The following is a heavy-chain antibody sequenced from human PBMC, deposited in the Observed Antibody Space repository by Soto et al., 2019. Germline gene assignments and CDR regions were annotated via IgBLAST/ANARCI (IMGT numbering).Heavy chain of an antibody. D-gene: IGHD3-10*01. CDR2: IYSGGST. Sequence: GGSLRLSCAASGFTVSSNYMSWVRQAPGKGLDWVSVIYSGGSTDYADSVKGRFTISRDNSKNTLYLQMNSLRAEDTAVYYCARDIPGPGRGGYWYFALWGRGTLVTVSS. V-gene: IGHV3-66*01. J-gene: IGHJ2*01. CDR1: GFTVSSNY. CDR3: ARDIPGPGRGGYWYFAL.